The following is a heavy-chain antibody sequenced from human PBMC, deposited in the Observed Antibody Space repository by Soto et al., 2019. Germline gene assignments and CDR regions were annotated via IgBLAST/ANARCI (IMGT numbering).Heavy chain of an antibody. V-gene: IGHV3-72*01. Sequence: GGSLRLSCAASGFTFSDHYIDWVRQAPGKGLEWVGRTRNKLSIYTTEYAASVKGRFTFSRDDSKNSLYLQMNSLKTEDTAVYYCARELTKVLTGDAFDIWGQGTMVTVSS. CDR1: GFTFSDHY. J-gene: IGHJ3*02. CDR2: TRNKLSIYTT. CDR3: ARELTKVLTGDAFDI. D-gene: IGHD4-17*01.